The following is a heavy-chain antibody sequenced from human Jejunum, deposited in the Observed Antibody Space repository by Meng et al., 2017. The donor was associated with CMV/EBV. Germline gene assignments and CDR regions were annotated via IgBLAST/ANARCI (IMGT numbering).Heavy chain of an antibody. V-gene: IGHV3-74*01. CDR3: ARRCDLSTITCLSRGAYYYATDV. Sequence: HWVRQVPGKGPVWVARISGEGGSTAYADFAKGRFTISRDNSKNTLYLEMSSLRAGDTAVYFCARRCDLSTITCLSRGAYYYATDVWGQGTTVTVSS. CDR2: ISGEGGST. D-gene: IGHD2/OR15-2a*01. J-gene: IGHJ6*02.